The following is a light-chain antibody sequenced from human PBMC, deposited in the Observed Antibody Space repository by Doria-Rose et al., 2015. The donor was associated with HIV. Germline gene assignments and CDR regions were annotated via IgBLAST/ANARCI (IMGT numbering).Light chain of an antibody. J-gene: IGKJ1*01. Sequence: EIVLTQSPGTLSLSPGERATLSCRASQSFSSTYLAWYQQKPGQAPSPLIYDGSTRATGIPDRFSASGSGTDFTLTINRLEPEDFALYYCHQYGTSWTFGQGTKVEX. CDR3: HQYGTSWT. CDR2: DGS. V-gene: IGKV3-20*01. CDR1: QSFSSTY.